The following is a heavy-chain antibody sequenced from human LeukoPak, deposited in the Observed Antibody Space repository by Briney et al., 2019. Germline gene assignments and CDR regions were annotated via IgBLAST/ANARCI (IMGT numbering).Heavy chain of an antibody. D-gene: IGHD1-26*01. CDR1: GYTFTGYY. V-gene: IGHV1-2*02. CDR2: INPNSGGT. J-gene: IGHJ4*02. Sequence: ASVKVSCKASGYTFTGYYMHWVRQAPGQGLEWMGWINPNSGGTNYAQKFQGRVTMTRDTSISTAYMELSGLRSDDTAVYYCARGRIIVGATLSSYWGQGTLVTVSS. CDR3: ARGRIIVGATLSSY.